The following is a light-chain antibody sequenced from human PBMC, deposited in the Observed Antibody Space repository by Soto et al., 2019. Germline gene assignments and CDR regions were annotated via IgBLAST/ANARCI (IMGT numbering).Light chain of an antibody. Sequence: DIQMTQSPSSLSASVGDRVTITCRANQYISTYLNWYRQKSGKAPEVLIYSASTLQSGVPSRFSGRASGTNFTLTIIGLQSEDFATYYCQQSYTTPRTFGAGTKVDIK. CDR1: QYISTY. J-gene: IGKJ4*02. CDR2: SAS. V-gene: IGKV1-39*01. CDR3: QQSYTTPRT.